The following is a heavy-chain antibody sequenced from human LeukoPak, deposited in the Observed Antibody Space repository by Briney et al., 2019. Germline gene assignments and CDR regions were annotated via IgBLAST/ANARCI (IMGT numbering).Heavy chain of an antibody. D-gene: IGHD6-19*01. CDR2: IYPGDSDT. Sequence: GESLKISCKGSGYSFASYWIGWVRQMPGKGLEWMGVIYPGDSDTRYSPSFQGQVTISADKSISTAYLHWSSLKASDTAMYYCARAEYRSGWFHDYWGQGTLVTVSS. CDR3: ARAEYRSGWFHDY. V-gene: IGHV5-51*01. J-gene: IGHJ4*02. CDR1: GYSFASYW.